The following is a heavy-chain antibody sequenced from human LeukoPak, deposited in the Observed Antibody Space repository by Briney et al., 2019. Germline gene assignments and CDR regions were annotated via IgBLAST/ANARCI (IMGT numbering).Heavy chain of an antibody. CDR2: IYHSGST. CDR3: ASSFGDYVAVDY. D-gene: IGHD4-17*01. J-gene: IGHJ4*02. V-gene: IGHV4-30-2*05. Sequence: SETLSLTCAVSGGSISSGGYSWSWIRQPPGKGLEWIGYIYHSGSTYYNPSLKSRVTISVDTSKNQFSLKLSSVTAADTAVYYCASSFGDYVAVDYWGQGTLVTVSS. CDR1: GGSISSGGYS.